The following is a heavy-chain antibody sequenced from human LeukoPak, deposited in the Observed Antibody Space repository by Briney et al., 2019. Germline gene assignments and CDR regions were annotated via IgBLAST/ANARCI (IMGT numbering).Heavy chain of an antibody. J-gene: IGHJ6*02. V-gene: IGHV4-39*07. Sequence: SETLSLTCTVSGGSISSSYYYWSWIRQPPGKGLEWIGEINHSGSTNYNPSLKSRVTISVDTSKNQFSLKLSSVTAADTAVYYCARGSEMYGMDVWGQGTTVTVSS. CDR3: ARGSEMYGMDV. CDR1: GGSISSSYYY. CDR2: INHSGST. D-gene: IGHD5-24*01.